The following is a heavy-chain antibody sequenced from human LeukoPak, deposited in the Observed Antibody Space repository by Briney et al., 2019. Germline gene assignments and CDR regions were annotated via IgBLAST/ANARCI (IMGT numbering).Heavy chain of an antibody. Sequence: GGSLRLSCVGSGFTFSTSTMSWVRQSPGKGLEWVSAIIGSGGNTNYADSVKGRFTISRDNAKNTLYLQINSLRAEGTAVYYCGRGRPGGFDIWGQGTMVTVSS. CDR1: GFTFSTST. V-gene: IGHV3-23*01. CDR3: GRGRPGGFDI. J-gene: IGHJ3*02. CDR2: IIGSGGNT. D-gene: IGHD1-26*01.